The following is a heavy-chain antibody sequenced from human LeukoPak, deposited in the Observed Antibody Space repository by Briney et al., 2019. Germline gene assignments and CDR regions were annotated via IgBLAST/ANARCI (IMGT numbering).Heavy chain of an antibody. CDR3: ARVVRFLEWSNDY. J-gene: IGHJ4*02. CDR2: INHSGST. V-gene: IGHV4-34*01. Sequence: EASETLSLTCAVYGGSFSGYYWSWIRQPPGMGLEWIGEINHSGSTNYNPSLKSRVTISVDTSKNQFSLKLSSVTAADTAVYYCARVVRFLEWSNDYWGQGTLVTVSS. D-gene: IGHD3-3*01. CDR1: GGSFSGYY.